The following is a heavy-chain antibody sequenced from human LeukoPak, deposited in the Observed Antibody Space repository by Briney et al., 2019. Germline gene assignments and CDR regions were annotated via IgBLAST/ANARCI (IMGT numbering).Heavy chain of an antibody. CDR3: AKAPPSRVAAAEHYYYYMDV. CDR2: IRYDGSNK. CDR1: GLTFSSYG. Sequence: GGSLRLSCAASGLTFSSYGMHWVRQAPGKGLEWAAFIRYDGSNKYYTDSVKGRFTISRDNSKNTLYLQMNSLRAEDTAVYYCAKAPPSRVAAAEHYYYYMDVWGKGTTVTVSS. D-gene: IGHD6-13*01. V-gene: IGHV3-30*02. J-gene: IGHJ6*03.